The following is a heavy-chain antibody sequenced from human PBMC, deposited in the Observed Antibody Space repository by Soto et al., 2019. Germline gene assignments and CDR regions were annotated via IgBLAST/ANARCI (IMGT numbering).Heavy chain of an antibody. V-gene: IGHV5-51*01. J-gene: IGHJ6*02. CDR2: IYPGDSDT. D-gene: IGHD3-3*01. Sequence: PGESLKISCKGSGYTFTDYWIGWVRQLPGKGLEWMGIIYPGDSDTRYSPSFQGHVTITVDKSTSTAYLQWNTLKVSDTAMYYCARHIRNIRSYYYAMDLCDQETTVTVSS. CDR1: GYTFTDYW. CDR3: ARHIRNIRSYYYAMDL.